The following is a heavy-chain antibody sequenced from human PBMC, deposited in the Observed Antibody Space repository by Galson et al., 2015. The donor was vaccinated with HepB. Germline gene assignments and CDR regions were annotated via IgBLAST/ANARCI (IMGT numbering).Heavy chain of an antibody. CDR1: GFTFSSYA. J-gene: IGHJ4*02. Sequence: SLRLSCAASGFTFSSYAMHWVRQAPGKGLEWVAVISYDGSNKYYADSVKGRFTISRDNSKNTLYLQMNSLRAEDTAVYYCAKDQYYDTSGSWGYFDYWGQGTLVTVSS. CDR3: AKDQYYDTSGSWGYFDY. V-gene: IGHV3-30*04. CDR2: ISYDGSNK. D-gene: IGHD3-22*01.